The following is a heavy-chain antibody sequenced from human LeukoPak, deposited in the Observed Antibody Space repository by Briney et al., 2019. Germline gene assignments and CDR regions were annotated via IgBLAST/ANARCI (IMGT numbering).Heavy chain of an antibody. V-gene: IGHV3-23*01. J-gene: IGHJ4*02. CDR1: GFTFSNHG. D-gene: IGHD3-10*01. Sequence: TGGSLRLSCAASGFTFSNHGMNWVRQAPGKGLEWVSGISPSGDIRYYADSVKGRFTISRDNSKNTLYLEVISLTAEDTAVYCAKDDAGLRFGEWSQGTLVTVSS. CDR2: ISPSGDIR. CDR3: AKDDAGLRFGE.